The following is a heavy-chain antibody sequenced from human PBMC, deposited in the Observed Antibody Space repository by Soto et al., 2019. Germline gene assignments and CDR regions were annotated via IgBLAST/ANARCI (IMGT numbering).Heavy chain of an antibody. Sequence: GGSLRLSCAASGFTFSSYGMHWVRQAPGKGLEWVAVISYDGSNKYYADSVKGRFTISRDNSKNTLYLQMNSLRAEDTAVYYCAKDLSPYGSGRSDNWFDPWGQGTLVTVSS. J-gene: IGHJ5*02. V-gene: IGHV3-30*18. CDR1: GFTFSSYG. D-gene: IGHD3-10*01. CDR2: ISYDGSNK. CDR3: AKDLSPYGSGRSDNWFDP.